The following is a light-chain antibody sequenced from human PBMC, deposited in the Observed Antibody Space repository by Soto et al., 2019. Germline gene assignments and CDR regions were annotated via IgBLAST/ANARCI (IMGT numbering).Light chain of an antibody. J-gene: IGKJ1*01. CDR1: QSISKD. Sequence: DIQMTQSPSSLSASVGARAPITCRASQSISKDLNWYQQKPGEAPMLLIYDASTLQGGVPSRFSGAVSGTDFTLTISNLQPEDFATYFCQQSYSTPWTFGLGTKVDIK. CDR3: QQSYSTPWT. CDR2: DAS. V-gene: IGKV1-39*01.